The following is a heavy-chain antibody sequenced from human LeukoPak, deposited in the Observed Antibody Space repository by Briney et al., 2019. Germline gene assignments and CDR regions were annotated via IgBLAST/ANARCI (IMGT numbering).Heavy chain of an antibody. CDR1: GGSISSSSYY. CDR2: IYYSGST. CDR3: ARRHRYSGSYGRIYAFDI. J-gene: IGHJ3*02. D-gene: IGHD1-26*01. V-gene: IGHV4-39*07. Sequence: SEALSLTCTVSGGSISSSSYYWGWIRQPPGKGLEWIGSIYYSGSTYYNPSLKSRVTISVDTSKNQFSLKLSSVTAADTAVYYCARRHRYSGSYGRIYAFDIWGQGTMVTVSS.